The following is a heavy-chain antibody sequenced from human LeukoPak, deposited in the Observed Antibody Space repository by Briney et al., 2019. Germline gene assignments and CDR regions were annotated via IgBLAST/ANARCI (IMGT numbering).Heavy chain of an antibody. J-gene: IGHJ2*01. D-gene: IGHD3-22*01. CDR3: ASTYYYDSSGYYPGRFDL. CDR1: GCSIRCYH. V-gene: IGHV4-59*01. Sequence: PSETLSLTCPVSGCSIRCYHWSWIREPPGKGLEWIGYIYYSGSTNYNPSLKSRVTISVDTSKNQFSLKLSSVTAADTAVYYCASTYYYDSSGYYPGRFDLWGRGTLVTVSS. CDR2: IYYSGST.